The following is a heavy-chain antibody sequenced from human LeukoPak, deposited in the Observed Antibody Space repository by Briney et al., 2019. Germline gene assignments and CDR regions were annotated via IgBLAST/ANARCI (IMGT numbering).Heavy chain of an antibody. CDR3: ARVLRWNAFDI. CDR1: GYTFTNYY. CDR2: INPSGGGT. J-gene: IGHJ3*02. V-gene: IGHV1-46*01. Sequence: GASAKVSCKTSGYTFTNYYMHWVRQAPGQGLEWMGIINPSGGGTSFAQKFQGRVTMTRDMSTGTVYMELSSLRSEDTAVYYCARVLRWNAFDIWGQGTMVTVSS. D-gene: IGHD1-1*01.